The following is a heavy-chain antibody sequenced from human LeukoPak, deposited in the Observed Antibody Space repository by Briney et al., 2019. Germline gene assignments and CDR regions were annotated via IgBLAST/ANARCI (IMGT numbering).Heavy chain of an antibody. V-gene: IGHV1-2*02. D-gene: IGHD3-9*01. CDR3: ARVYYDILTGYYLPVDY. J-gene: IGHJ4*02. CDR2: INPNSGGT. CDR1: GYTFTGYY. Sequence: GASVKVSCKASGYTFTGYYMHWVRQAPGQGLEWMGWINPNSGGTNYAQKLQGRVTMTTDTSTSTAYMELRSLRSDDTAVYYCARVYYDILTGYYLPVDYWGQGTLVTVSS.